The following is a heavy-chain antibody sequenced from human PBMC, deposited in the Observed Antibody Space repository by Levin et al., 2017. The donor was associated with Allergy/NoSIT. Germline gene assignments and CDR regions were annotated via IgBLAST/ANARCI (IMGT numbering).Heavy chain of an antibody. Sequence: GESLKISCAASGFTFSSYAMSWVRQAPGKGLEWVSAISGSGGSTYYADSVKGRFTISRDNSKNTLYLQMNSLRAEDTAVYYCATDCGGDCYPPIDYWGQGTLVTVSS. CDR3: ATDCGGDCYPPIDY. CDR2: ISGSGGST. D-gene: IGHD2-21*02. CDR1: GFTFSSYA. J-gene: IGHJ4*02. V-gene: IGHV3-23*01.